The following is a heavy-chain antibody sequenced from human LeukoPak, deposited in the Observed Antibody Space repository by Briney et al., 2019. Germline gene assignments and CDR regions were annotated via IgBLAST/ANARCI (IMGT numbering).Heavy chain of an antibody. CDR2: NNANSDNT. D-gene: IGHD2-15*01. J-gene: IGHJ4*02. Sequence: ASVKVSRKCSVYTFTIYDIYWGRHPPGQGHEWMGCNNANSDNTGYVKKFQGRVTMTRNTSISTDYMELSGLGSADTALYYCSRLMCGGGSSYFDSWGQGTLVTVSS. V-gene: IGHV1-8*01. CDR3: SRLMCGGGSSYFDS. CDR1: VYTFTIYD.